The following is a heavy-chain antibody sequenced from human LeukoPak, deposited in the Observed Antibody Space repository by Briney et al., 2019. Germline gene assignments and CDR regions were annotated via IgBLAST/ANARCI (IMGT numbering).Heavy chain of an antibody. V-gene: IGHV3-23*01. Sequence: TGGSLRLSCAASGFTFSSYAMSWVRQAPGKGLEWVSAISGSGGSTYYADSVKGRFTISRDNSKNTLYLQMSSLRAEDTAVYYCAKDITPYYYDGSGYYGRIWDYWGQGTLVTVSS. CDR1: GFTFSSYA. D-gene: IGHD3-22*01. CDR3: AKDITPYYYDGSGYYGRIWDY. CDR2: ISGSGGST. J-gene: IGHJ4*02.